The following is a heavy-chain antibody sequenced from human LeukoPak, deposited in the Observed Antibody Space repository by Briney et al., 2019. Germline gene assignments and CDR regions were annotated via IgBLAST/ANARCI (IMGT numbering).Heavy chain of an antibody. D-gene: IGHD5-18*01. J-gene: IGHJ4*02. CDR3: ARGSGYSYGFYFDY. V-gene: IGHV1-69*05. CDR1: GGTFNSYA. Sequence: ASVKVSCKASGGTFNSYAISWVRQAPGQGLEWMGRIMFQYGTANYAQKFQGRVTITTDESTSTAYMELSSLRSEDTAVYYCARGSGYSYGFYFDYWGQGTLVTVSS. CDR2: IMFQYGTA.